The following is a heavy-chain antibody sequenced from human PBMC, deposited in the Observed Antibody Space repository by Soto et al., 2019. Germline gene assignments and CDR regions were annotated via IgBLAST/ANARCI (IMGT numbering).Heavy chain of an antibody. V-gene: IGHV4-59*01. Sequence: QVQLQESGPGLVKPSETLSLTCTVSGGSISSYYWSWIRQSPGKGLEWIGYIYYSGSTKYNPSLRRGVTISVDTSKNQFSLKLSSVTAADTAVYYCARGRGDTAMAWYYWGQGTLVTVSS. CDR2: IYYSGST. CDR1: GGSISSYY. CDR3: ARGRGDTAMAWYY. J-gene: IGHJ4*02. D-gene: IGHD5-18*01.